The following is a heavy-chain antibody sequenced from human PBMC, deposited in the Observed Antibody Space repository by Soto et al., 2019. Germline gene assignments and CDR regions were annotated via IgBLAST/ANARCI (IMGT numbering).Heavy chain of an antibody. Sequence: GASLKISCKGSGYSFISYWIAWVRQMPGKGLELMGIIYPGDSNTRYSPSFQGQVTISADKSISTVYLQWSSLKASDTAMYYCAKPQSYYGSGTYYPPDYWGQGTLVTVS. V-gene: IGHV5-51*01. CDR1: GYSFISYW. D-gene: IGHD3-10*01. J-gene: IGHJ4*01. CDR3: AKPQSYYGSGTYYPPDY. CDR2: IYPGDSNT.